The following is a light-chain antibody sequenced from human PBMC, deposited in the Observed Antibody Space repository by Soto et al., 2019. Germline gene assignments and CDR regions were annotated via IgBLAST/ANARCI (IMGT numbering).Light chain of an antibody. J-gene: IGKJ1*01. CDR2: GAS. Sequence: EIVLTQSPGTLSLSPGERATLSYRASQSVSSTYLAWYQQKPGQAPRLLIYGASTRGTGIPDRFSGSGSGTDFTLTISRLEPEDFAVYFCQQYGSSPRTFGQGTKVDIK. CDR3: QQYGSSPRT. V-gene: IGKV3-20*01. CDR1: QSVSSTY.